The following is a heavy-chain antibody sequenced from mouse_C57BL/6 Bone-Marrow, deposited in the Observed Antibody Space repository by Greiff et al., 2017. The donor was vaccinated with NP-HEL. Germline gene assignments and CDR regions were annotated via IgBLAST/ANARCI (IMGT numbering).Heavy chain of an antibody. V-gene: IGHV5-12*01. CDR3: ARHGPLYFDY. Sequence: EVHLVESGGGLVQPGGSLKLSCAASGFTFSDYYMYWVRQTPEKRLEWVAYISNGGGSTYYPDTVKGRFTISRDNAKNTLYLQMSRLKSEDTAMYYCARHGPLYFDYWGQGTTLTVSS. CDR2: ISNGGGST. CDR1: GFTFSDYY. J-gene: IGHJ2*01.